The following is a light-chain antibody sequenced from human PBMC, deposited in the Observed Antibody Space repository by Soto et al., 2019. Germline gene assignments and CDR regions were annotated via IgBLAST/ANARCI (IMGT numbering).Light chain of an antibody. CDR3: LLYYGGAQV. Sequence: QTVVTQEPSLTVSPGGTVTLTYASSTGAVTSAYYPNWFQQKPGQAPRPLIYSTSNKHSWTPARFSASLLGGKAALTLSGVQPEDEAEYYCLLYYGGAQVFGGGTQLTVL. J-gene: IGLJ2*01. CDR2: STS. V-gene: IGLV7-43*01. CDR1: TGAVTSAYY.